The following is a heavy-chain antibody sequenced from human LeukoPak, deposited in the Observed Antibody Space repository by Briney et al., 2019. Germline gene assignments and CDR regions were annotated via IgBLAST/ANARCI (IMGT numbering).Heavy chain of an antibody. CDR2: ISAYNGNT. Sequence: ASVKVSCKASGYTFTSYGISWVRQAPGQGLEWMGWISAYNGNTNYAQKLQGRVTMTTDTSTSTAYMELRSLRSDDTAVYYCARDAFRGYYYDSSGYQPSYNWFDPWGQGTLVTVSS. D-gene: IGHD3-22*01. CDR3: ARDAFRGYYYDSSGYQPSYNWFDP. V-gene: IGHV1-18*01. J-gene: IGHJ5*02. CDR1: GYTFTSYG.